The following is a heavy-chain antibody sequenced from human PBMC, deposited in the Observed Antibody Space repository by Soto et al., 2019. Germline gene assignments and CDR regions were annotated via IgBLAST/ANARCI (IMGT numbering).Heavy chain of an antibody. J-gene: IGHJ6*02. CDR3: AKDSLGDYYYYGMDV. CDR1: GFTFSRFA. V-gene: IGHV3-23*01. D-gene: IGHD2-15*01. CDR2: IGDSGSTT. Sequence: EVQLLESGGGLVQPGGSLRLSCAASGFTFSRFAMNWVRQAPGKGLAWVSGIGDSGSTTYYADSVKGRFTISRDNSKNTLFLQMNSLRAEDTAIYYCAKDSLGDYYYYGMDVWGQGTTVTVSS.